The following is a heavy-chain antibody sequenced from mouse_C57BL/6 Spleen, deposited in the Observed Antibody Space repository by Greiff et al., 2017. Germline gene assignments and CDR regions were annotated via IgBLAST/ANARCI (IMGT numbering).Heavy chain of an antibody. D-gene: IGHD2-1*01. Sequence: EVNLVESEGGLVQPGSSMKLSCTASGFTFSDYYMAWVRQVPEKGLEWVANINYDGSSTYYLDSLKSRFIISRDNAKNILYLQMSSLKSEDTATYYCARDRGYYGNYLYAMDYWGQGTSVTVSS. CDR2: INYDGSST. V-gene: IGHV5-16*01. J-gene: IGHJ4*01. CDR1: GFTFSDYY. CDR3: ARDRGYYGNYLYAMDY.